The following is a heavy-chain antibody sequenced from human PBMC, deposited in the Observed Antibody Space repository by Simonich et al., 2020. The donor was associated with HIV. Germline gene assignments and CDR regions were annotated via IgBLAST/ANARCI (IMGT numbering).Heavy chain of an antibody. D-gene: IGHD6-19*01. J-gene: IGHJ4*02. CDR1: GGSISSDY. Sequence: QVQLQESGPGLVKPSETLSLRCTVSGGSISSDYWSWIRQPPGKGLEWIGYIYYSGSTNYNPSLKVRVTISVDTSKNQVSLKLSSVTAADTAIYYCARGRPPGFSNGWYHFDFWGQGTLVTVSP. CDR3: ARGRPPGFSNGWYHFDF. V-gene: IGHV4-59*12. CDR2: IYYSGST.